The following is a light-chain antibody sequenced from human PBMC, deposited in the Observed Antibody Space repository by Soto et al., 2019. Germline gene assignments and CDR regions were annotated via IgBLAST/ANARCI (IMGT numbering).Light chain of an antibody. J-gene: IGLJ2*01. CDR2: EVS. CDR3: SSYAGSNKVV. Sequence: QSALTQPPSASGSPGQSVTISCTGTSSDVGGYNYVSWYQQHPGKAPKLMIYEVSKRPSGVPDRFSCSQSGNTASLTVSGLQAEDEADYYCSSYAGSNKVVFGGGTKVTVL. V-gene: IGLV2-8*01. CDR1: SSDVGGYNY.